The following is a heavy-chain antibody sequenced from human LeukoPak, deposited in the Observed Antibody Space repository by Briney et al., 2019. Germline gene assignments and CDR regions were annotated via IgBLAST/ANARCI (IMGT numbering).Heavy chain of an antibody. D-gene: IGHD4/OR15-4a*01. CDR1: GFTFSSYG. CDR2: ISGRDSNT. Sequence: GGSLRLSCAASGFTFSSYGMSWVRQAPGKGLEWVSSISGRDSNTHYADSVQGRFIISRDDSKNTLYLQVNSLRAEDTAKYYCAKRSDYGTNGNYFDYWGQGTPVTVSS. V-gene: IGHV3-23*01. J-gene: IGHJ4*02. CDR3: AKRSDYGTNGNYFDY.